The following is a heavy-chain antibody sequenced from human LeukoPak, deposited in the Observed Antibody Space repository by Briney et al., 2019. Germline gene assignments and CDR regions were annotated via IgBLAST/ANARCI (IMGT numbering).Heavy chain of an antibody. D-gene: IGHD3-22*01. CDR2: IIPIFGTA. CDR1: GGTFSSYA. V-gene: IGHV1-69*05. Sequence: SVKVSCKASGGTFSSYAISWVRQAPGQGLEWMGGIIPIFGTANYAQKFQGRVTITTDESTSTAYMELSSLRSEDTAVYYCASSGGDSSGYYRLFLDYWGQGTLVTVSS. J-gene: IGHJ4*02. CDR3: ASSGGDSSGYYRLFLDY.